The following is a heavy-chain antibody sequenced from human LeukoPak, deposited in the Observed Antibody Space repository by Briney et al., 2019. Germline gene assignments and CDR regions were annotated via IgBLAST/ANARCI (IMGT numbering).Heavy chain of an antibody. CDR2: IIPILGIA. CDR1: GGTFSSYA. Sequence: SVKVSCKASGGTFSSYAISWVRQAPGQGLEWMGRIIPILGIANYAQKFQGRVTMTTDTSTSTAYMELRSLRSDDTAVYYCAREDYYDSSGYYYDAYWGQGTLVTVSS. V-gene: IGHV1-69*04. CDR3: AREDYYDSSGYYYDAY. D-gene: IGHD3-22*01. J-gene: IGHJ4*02.